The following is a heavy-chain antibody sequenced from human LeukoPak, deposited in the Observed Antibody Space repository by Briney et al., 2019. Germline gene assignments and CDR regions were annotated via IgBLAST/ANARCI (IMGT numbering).Heavy chain of an antibody. CDR1: GFTFSRYN. V-gene: IGHV3-21*04. CDR2: ISTSSIYI. D-gene: IGHD3-10*01. J-gene: IGHJ4*02. Sequence: PGGSLRLSCAASGFTFSRYNMNWVRQAPGKGLEWVSCISTSSIYIYNADSVKGRFTISRDNAKNSLYLQMNSLRAEDTALYYCAKSLWFGDLNSLFDYWGQGTLVTVSS. CDR3: AKSLWFGDLNSLFDY.